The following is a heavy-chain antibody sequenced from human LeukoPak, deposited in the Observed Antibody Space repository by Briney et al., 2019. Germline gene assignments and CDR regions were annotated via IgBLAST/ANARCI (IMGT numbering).Heavy chain of an antibody. CDR1: GGSISSYY. V-gene: IGHV4-59*06. CDR2: IYYSGST. J-gene: IGHJ5*02. D-gene: IGHD2-15*01. CDR3: GRGWAYCSGGSCYGSGIWFDP. Sequence: PSETLSLTRTVSGGSISSYYWSWIRQHPGKGLEWIGYIYYSGSTYYNPSLKSRVTISVDTSKNQFSLKLSSVTAADTAVYYCGRGWAYCSGGSCYGSGIWFDPWGQGTLVTVSS.